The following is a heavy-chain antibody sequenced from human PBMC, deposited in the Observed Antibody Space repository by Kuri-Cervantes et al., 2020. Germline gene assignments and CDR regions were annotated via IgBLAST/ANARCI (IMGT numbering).Heavy chain of an antibody. CDR3: ARPYCSGGSCYANWFDP. D-gene: IGHD2-15*01. CDR2: INPNSGGT. Sequence: ASVKVSCKASRYTFTGYYMHWVRQAPGQGLEWMGWINPNSGGTNYAQKFQGRVTMTTDTSTSTAYMELRSLRSDDTAVYYCARPYCSGGSCYANWFDPWGQGTLVTVSS. J-gene: IGHJ5*02. V-gene: IGHV1-2*02. CDR1: RYTFTGYY.